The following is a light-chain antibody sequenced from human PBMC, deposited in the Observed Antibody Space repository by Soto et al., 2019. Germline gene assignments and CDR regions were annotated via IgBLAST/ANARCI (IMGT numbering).Light chain of an antibody. J-gene: IGLJ1*01. Sequence: QSVLTQPASVSGSPRQSITISCTGTSSDVGGYNYVSWYQSHPGEAPKLIIYDVSNRPSGVSDRFSGSKSGNTASLTISGLQAADEADYYCSSYTSSIYDVLGTGTKLTVL. CDR1: SSDVGGYNY. V-gene: IGLV2-14*03. CDR3: SSYTSSIYDV. CDR2: DVS.